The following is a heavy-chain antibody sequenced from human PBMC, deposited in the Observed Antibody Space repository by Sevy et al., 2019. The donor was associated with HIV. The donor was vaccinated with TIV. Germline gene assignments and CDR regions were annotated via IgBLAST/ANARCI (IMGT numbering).Heavy chain of an antibody. D-gene: IGHD1-26*01. V-gene: IGHV3-49*03. J-gene: IGHJ3*02. Sequence: GGSLRLSCTASGFTFGDYAMSWFRQAPGKGLEWVGFIRSKAYGGTTEYAASVKGRFTISRDDSKSIAYLQMNSLKTEDTAVYYCTSRSIGRYFDAFDIWGQGTMVTVSS. CDR1: GFTFGDYA. CDR3: TSRSIGRYFDAFDI. CDR2: IRSKAYGGTT.